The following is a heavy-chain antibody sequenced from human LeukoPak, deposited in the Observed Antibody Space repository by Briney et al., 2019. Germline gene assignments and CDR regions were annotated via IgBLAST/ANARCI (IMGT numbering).Heavy chain of an antibody. CDR2: INPSGGST. CDR1: GYTFTSYY. J-gene: IGHJ6*03. D-gene: IGHD3-10*01. V-gene: IGHV1-46*01. Sequence: GASVKVSCKSSGYTFTSYYMHWVRQAPGQGLEWMGIINPSGGSTSYAQKFQGRVTITRDMSTSTVYMELSSLRSEDTAVYYCARDQPYYYGSGSYRYYMDVWGKGTTVTVSS. CDR3: ARDQPYYYGSGSYRYYMDV.